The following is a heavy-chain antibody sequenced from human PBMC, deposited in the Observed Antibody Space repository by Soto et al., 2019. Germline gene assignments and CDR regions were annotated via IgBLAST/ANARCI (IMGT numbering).Heavy chain of an antibody. Sequence: PGGSLRLSCEASGFTFDNYAMSWVRQAPGKGLEWVSAISGGSPKEFYAESVKGRFTISRDSSKNTLFLEMNSLRADDAALYYCAKDFSRDAFSRKLSCGGDCYTFDYWGQGTLVTVSS. CDR2: ISGGSPKE. CDR1: GFTFDNYA. D-gene: IGHD2-21*02. CDR3: AKDFSRDAFSRKLSCGGDCYTFDY. V-gene: IGHV3-23*01. J-gene: IGHJ4*02.